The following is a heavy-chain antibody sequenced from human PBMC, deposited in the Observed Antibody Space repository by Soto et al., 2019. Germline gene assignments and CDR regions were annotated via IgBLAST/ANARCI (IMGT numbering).Heavy chain of an antibody. D-gene: IGHD4-17*01. J-gene: IGHJ3*02. Sequence: AGGSLRLSCVASGFTVSSNYMSWVRQAPGKGLEWVSVIYSGGSTYYADSVRGRFTISRDNSKNTLYLQMNSLRAEDTAVYYCARGGDGDYDDDAFDIWGQGTMVTVSS. CDR3: ARGGDGDYDDDAFDI. CDR2: IYSGGST. V-gene: IGHV3-53*01. CDR1: GFTVSSNY.